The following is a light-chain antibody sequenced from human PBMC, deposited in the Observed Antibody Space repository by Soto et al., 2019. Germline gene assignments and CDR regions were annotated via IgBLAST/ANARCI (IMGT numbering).Light chain of an antibody. Sequence: EIVLTQSPATPSLSPGERATLSCRASQSVSSYLAWYQQKPGQAPRLLIYDASNRATGIPARFSGSGSGTDFTLTISSLEPEDFAVYYCQQRSNWLPLTFGGGTKVDNK. CDR2: DAS. V-gene: IGKV3-11*01. CDR3: QQRSNWLPLT. J-gene: IGKJ4*01. CDR1: QSVSSY.